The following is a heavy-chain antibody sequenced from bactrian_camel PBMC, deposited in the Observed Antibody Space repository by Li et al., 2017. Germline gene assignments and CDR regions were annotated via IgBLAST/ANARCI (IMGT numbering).Heavy chain of an antibody. CDR1: GRTYSIDY. D-gene: IGHD2*01. J-gene: IGHJ4*01. CDR2: IALGVVT. Sequence: HVQLVESGGGSVQPGGSPRLTCAASGRTYSIDYMAWFRQAPGKEREGVAAIALGVVTGYADSVKGRFTISRDVAKNTLYLQMNSLKPEDTAMYYCAADPSRTWVCGSDSSEYNYWGQGTQVTVS. V-gene: IGHV3S53*01. CDR3: AADPSRTWVCGSDSSEYNY.